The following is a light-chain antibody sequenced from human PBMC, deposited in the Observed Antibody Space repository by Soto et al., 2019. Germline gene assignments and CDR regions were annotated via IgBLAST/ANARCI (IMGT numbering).Light chain of an antibody. V-gene: IGLV2-14*01. J-gene: IGLJ1*01. CDR1: SSDVGGYDY. CDR3: SSYSISTAYL. CDR2: EDS. Sequence: QSVLTQPASVSGSPGQSITISCTGTSSDVGGYDYVSWYQLHPGKAPKLMAFEDSNRPSGVSYRFSGSKSGNTASLTISGLQAEDEADYFCSSYSISTAYLFGTGTKLTVL.